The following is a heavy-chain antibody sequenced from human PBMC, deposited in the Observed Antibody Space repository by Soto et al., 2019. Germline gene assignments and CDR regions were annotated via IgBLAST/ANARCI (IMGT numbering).Heavy chain of an antibody. V-gene: IGHV3-23*01. CDR3: AARRDAFDI. D-gene: IGHD6-25*01. Sequence: EVQLLESGGGLIQPGGSLRLSCAASGFTFSFYAMTWVRQAPGKGLEWVSAISGSGDNTYYADFVKGRFTISRDNSKNTLYLQMNSLRAEDTAVYYCAARRDAFDIWGQGTMVTVSS. CDR2: ISGSGDNT. CDR1: GFTFSFYA. J-gene: IGHJ3*02.